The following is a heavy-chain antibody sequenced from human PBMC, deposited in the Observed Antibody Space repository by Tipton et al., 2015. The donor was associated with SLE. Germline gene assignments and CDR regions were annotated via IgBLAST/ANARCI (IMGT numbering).Heavy chain of an antibody. CDR1: GDSISSRRYY. D-gene: IGHD2-15*01. J-gene: IGHJ4*02. CDR3: ARHYRAGMVGYFDS. Sequence: LRLSCSVSGDSISSRRYYWAWIRQPPGQGLEWIASMYSGGSTYYNPSLRSRVTISEDTSKNHFSLKLNSVTAADTAVYYCARHYRAGMVGYFDSWGQGTLVTVS. CDR2: MYSGGST. V-gene: IGHV4-39*07.